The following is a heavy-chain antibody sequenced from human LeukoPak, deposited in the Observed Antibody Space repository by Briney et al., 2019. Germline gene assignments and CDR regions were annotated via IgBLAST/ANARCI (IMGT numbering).Heavy chain of an antibody. D-gene: IGHD1-1*01. J-gene: IGHJ3*02. CDR1: GYTFTSYY. Sequence: ASVKVSCKASGYTFTSYYRHWVRQAPGQGLEWRGVINPSGGSTSYAQKFQGRVTMTRDTSTSTVYMELSSLRSEDTAVYYCARGGSVERLNDAFDIWGQGTMVTVSP. V-gene: IGHV1-46*01. CDR2: INPSGGST. CDR3: ARGGSVERLNDAFDI.